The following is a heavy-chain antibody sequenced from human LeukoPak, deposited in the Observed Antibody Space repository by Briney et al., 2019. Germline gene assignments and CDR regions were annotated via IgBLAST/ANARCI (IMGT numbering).Heavy chain of an antibody. CDR1: DGSISSGIYY. Sequence: SETLSLTCTVSDGSISSGIYYWSWIRQPAGKGLEWIGRIYTSGSTNYNPSLKSRVTISVDTSKNQFSLKLSSVTAADTAVYYCARGVWFGELQSYDYWGQGTLVTVSS. J-gene: IGHJ4*02. CDR2: IYTSGST. V-gene: IGHV4-61*02. D-gene: IGHD3-10*01. CDR3: ARGVWFGELQSYDY.